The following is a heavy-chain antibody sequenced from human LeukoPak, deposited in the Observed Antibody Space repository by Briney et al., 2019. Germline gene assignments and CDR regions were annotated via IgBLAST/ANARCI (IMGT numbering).Heavy chain of an antibody. Sequence: SVKVSCKASGGTFSSYTISWVRQAPGQGLEWMGRIIPILGIANYAQKLQGRVTITADKSTSTAYMELSSLRSEDTAVYYCARGSRSSIDYWGQGTLVTVSS. V-gene: IGHV1-69*02. D-gene: IGHD6-6*01. CDR1: GGTFSSYT. CDR2: IIPILGIA. J-gene: IGHJ4*02. CDR3: ARGSRSSIDY.